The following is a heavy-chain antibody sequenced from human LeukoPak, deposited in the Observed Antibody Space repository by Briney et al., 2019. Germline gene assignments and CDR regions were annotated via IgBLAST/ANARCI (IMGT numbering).Heavy chain of an antibody. J-gene: IGHJ4*02. CDR1: GFTFSDYY. CDR3: ARGLEYSSSSIDY. CDR2: IIDSASPI. V-gene: IGHV3-11*04. D-gene: IGHD6-6*01. Sequence: PGGSLRLSCEVSGFTFSDYYMSWIRQAPGKGLEWVSYIIDSASPIFYADSVKGRFTISRDNAKNSLYLQMNSLRAEDTAVYYCARGLEYSSSSIDYWGQGTLVTVSS.